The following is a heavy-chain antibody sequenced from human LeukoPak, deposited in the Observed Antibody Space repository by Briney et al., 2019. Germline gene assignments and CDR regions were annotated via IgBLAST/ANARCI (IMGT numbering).Heavy chain of an antibody. J-gene: IGHJ6*03. CDR2: ISWNSGNI. V-gene: IGHV3-9*01. D-gene: IGHD2/OR15-2a*01. CDR3: AKDGYGGATFFYYMDV. CDR1: GYTFDDYA. Sequence: GGSLRLSCAGSGYTFDDYAMHWVRQTPGKGLEWVSGISWNSGNIAYADFVGGRFTISRDNAKNSLSLQMNSLSDEDTAVYYCAKDGYGGATFFYYMDVWGKGTTVTVSS.